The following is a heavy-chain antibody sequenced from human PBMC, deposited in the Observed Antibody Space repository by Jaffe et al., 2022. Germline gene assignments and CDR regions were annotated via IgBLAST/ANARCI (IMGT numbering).Heavy chain of an antibody. CDR2: ISWDGGST. CDR3: AKDMAPYSSGWYHYFDY. V-gene: IGHV3-43D*04. Sequence: EVQLVESGGVVVQPGGSLRLSCAASGFTFDDYAMHWVRQAPGKGLEWVSLISWDGGSTYYADSVKGRFTISRDNSKNSLYLQMNSLRAEDTALYYCAKDMAPYSSGWYHYFDYWGQGTLVTVSS. D-gene: IGHD6-19*01. CDR1: GFTFDDYA. J-gene: IGHJ4*02.